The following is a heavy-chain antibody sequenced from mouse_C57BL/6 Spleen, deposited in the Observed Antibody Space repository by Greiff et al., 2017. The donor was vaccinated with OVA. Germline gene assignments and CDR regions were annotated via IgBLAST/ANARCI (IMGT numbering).Heavy chain of an antibody. V-gene: IGHV1-59*01. CDR1: GYTFTSYW. CDR3: ATGGRDYYAMDY. J-gene: IGHJ4*01. Sequence: VQLQQPGAELVRPGTSVKLSCKASGYTFTSYWMHWVKQRPGQGLEWIGVIDPSDSYTNYNQKFKGKATLTVDTSSSTAYMQLSSLTSEDSAVYYCATGGRDYYAMDYWGQGTSVTVSS. CDR2: IDPSDSYT.